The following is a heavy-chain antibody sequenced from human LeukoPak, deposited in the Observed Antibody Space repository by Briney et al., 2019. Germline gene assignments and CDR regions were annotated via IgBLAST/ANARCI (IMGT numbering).Heavy chain of an antibody. CDR3: ARAGLTYYDFWSGYPYYMDV. D-gene: IGHD3-3*01. V-gene: IGHV3-7*01. J-gene: IGHJ6*03. CDR1: GFTFSSYW. Sequence: SGGSLRLSCADSGFTFSSYWMSWVRQAPGKGLEWVANIKQDGSEKYYVDSVKGRFTISRDNAQNSLYLQMKSLRAEDTAVYYCARAGLTYYDFWSGYPYYMDVWGKGTTVTVSS. CDR2: IKQDGSEK.